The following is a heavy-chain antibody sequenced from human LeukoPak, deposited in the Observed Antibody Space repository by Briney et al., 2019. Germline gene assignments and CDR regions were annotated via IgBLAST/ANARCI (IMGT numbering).Heavy chain of an antibody. Sequence: SGGSLRLSCAASGFTFSSYSMNWVRQAPGKGLEWVSSISSSSYIYYADSVKGQFTISRDNAKNSLYLQMNSLRAEDTAVYYCAREEKYYDSSGYRSWCFDYWGQGTLVTVSS. D-gene: IGHD3-22*01. CDR1: GFTFSSYS. V-gene: IGHV3-21*01. CDR2: ISSSSYI. CDR3: AREEKYYDSSGYRSWCFDY. J-gene: IGHJ4*02.